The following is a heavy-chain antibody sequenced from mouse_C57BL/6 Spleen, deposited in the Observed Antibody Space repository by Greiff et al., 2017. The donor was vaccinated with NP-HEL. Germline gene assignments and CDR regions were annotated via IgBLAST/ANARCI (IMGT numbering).Heavy chain of an antibody. J-gene: IGHJ2*01. D-gene: IGHD4-1*01. V-gene: IGHV2-2*01. CDR2: IWSGGST. Sequence: QVQLQQSGPGLVQPSQSLSITCTVSGFSLTSYGVHWVRQSPGKGLEWLGVIWSGGSTAYNAAFFSRLSISKDNSKSQVFFKMNSLQADDTAIYYCGRILTGELLFDDWGQGTTLTVSS. CDR1: GFSLTSYG. CDR3: GRILTGELLFDD.